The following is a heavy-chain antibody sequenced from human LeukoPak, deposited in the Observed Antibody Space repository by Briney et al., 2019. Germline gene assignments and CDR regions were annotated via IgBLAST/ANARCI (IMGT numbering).Heavy chain of an antibody. J-gene: IGHJ4*02. Sequence: SETLSLTCAVYGGSFSSGGYYWSWIRQHPGKGLEWIGYIYYSGSTYHNPSLKSRVTISVDTSKNQFSLKLSSVTAADTAVYYCARASGSYYCDYWGQGTLVTVSS. D-gene: IGHD1-26*01. CDR3: ARASGSYYCDY. CDR2: IYYSGST. CDR1: GGSFSSGGYY. V-gene: IGHV4-31*11.